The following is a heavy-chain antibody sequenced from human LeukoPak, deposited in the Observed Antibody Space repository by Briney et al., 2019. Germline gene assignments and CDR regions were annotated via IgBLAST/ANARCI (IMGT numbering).Heavy chain of an antibody. V-gene: IGHV4-59*12. CDR2: IDYSGST. CDR3: ARLSPLYCSGGSCPRNYYYYYHMDV. CDR1: GDSISNFY. Sequence: SETLSLTCSVSGDSISNFYWSWIRQPPGKGLEWIGYIDYSGSTSYNPPLKSRVTISVDTSKNQFSLKLSSVTAADTAVYYCARLSPLYCSGGSCPRNYYYYYHMDVWGKGTTVTISS. J-gene: IGHJ6*03. D-gene: IGHD2-15*01.